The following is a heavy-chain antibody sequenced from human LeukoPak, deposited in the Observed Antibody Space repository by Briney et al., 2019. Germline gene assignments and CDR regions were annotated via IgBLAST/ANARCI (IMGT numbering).Heavy chain of an antibody. CDR1: GFTFTRST. CDR3: AAENRYCSGGICHSVVY. V-gene: IGHV1-58*01. D-gene: IGHD2-15*01. Sequence: SVKVSCEASGFTFTRSTVEWVRQARGQRLEWIGWIVVGSGNTNYAQKFQERVTVTRDMSTSTAYMELSSLRSEDTAVYYCAAENRYCSGGICHSVVYWGQGTLVTVSS. J-gene: IGHJ4*02. CDR2: IVVGSGNT.